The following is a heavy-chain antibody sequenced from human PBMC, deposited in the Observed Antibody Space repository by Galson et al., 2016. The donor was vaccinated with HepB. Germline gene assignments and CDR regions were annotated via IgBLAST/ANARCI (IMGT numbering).Heavy chain of an antibody. Sequence: SVKVSCKASGYSFTTYPISWVRQAPGQGLEWMGWISPYNGNANYPQKFRGRVTMTTDTSTRIAYMELRSLRSDDTAVYYCARSLISSGFYPLFTYWGQGTLVTVSS. CDR3: ARSLISSGFYPLFTY. V-gene: IGHV1-18*01. D-gene: IGHD6-19*01. J-gene: IGHJ4*02. CDR1: GYSFTTYP. CDR2: ISPYNGNA.